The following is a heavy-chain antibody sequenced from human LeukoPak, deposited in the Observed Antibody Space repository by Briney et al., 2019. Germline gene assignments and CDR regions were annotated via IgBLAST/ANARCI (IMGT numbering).Heavy chain of an antibody. Sequence: SETLSLTCTVSGGSVSSGGYSWSWIRQPPGKGLEWIGYIYHSGSTYYNPSLKSRVTISVDRSKNQFSLKLSSVTAADTAVYYCARAGGYSYGYPLNYWGQGTLVTVSS. V-gene: IGHV4-30-2*01. CDR2: IYHSGST. D-gene: IGHD5-18*01. CDR3: ARAGGYSYGYPLNY. CDR1: GGSVSSGGYS. J-gene: IGHJ4*02.